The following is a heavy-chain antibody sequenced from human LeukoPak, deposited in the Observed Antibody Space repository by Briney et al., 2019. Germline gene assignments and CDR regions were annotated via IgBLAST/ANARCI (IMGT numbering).Heavy chain of an antibody. D-gene: IGHD5-18*01. CDR3: ARGGGYSYGYVGAFDL. J-gene: IGHJ2*01. V-gene: IGHV5-51*01. Sequence: GESLKISCKGSGYSFTSYWIGWVRQMPGKGLEWRGIIYPGDSDTRYSPSFQGQVTISADKSISTAYLQWSSLKASDTAMYYCARGGGYSYGYVGAFDLWGRGTLVTVSS. CDR1: GYSFTSYW. CDR2: IYPGDSDT.